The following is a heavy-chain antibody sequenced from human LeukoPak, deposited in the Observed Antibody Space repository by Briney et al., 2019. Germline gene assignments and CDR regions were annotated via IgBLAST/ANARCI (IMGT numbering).Heavy chain of an antibody. D-gene: IGHD6-19*01. Sequence: TGGSLRLSCAASGFTFEDYVLTWVRQAPGKGLEWVSDINWIGTSTGYAHSVKGRFTISRDNAKNSLYLQMNSLRAEDTALYYCARVLPYTSGWDDAIDLWGQGTMVTVSS. CDR2: INWIGTST. CDR1: GFTFEDYV. J-gene: IGHJ3*01. CDR3: ARVLPYTSGWDDAIDL. V-gene: IGHV3-20*04.